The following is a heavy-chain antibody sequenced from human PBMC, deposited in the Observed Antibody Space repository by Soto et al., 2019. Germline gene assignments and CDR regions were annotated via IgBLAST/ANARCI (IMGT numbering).Heavy chain of an antibody. CDR3: ATAMGNVARPFDY. D-gene: IGHD6-6*01. CDR2: ISYTGCT. CDR1: GGSVSRGKFY. Sequence: PXGTLSLTFTVPGGSVSRGKFYWGWIRQPPGKGLEWIGSISYTGCTYYSPSFKSRVTISVVTSKNQFSLNLSSVTAADTAVFFCATAMGNVARPFDYSGHGTLVTVSS. V-gene: IGHV4-39*01. J-gene: IGHJ4*01.